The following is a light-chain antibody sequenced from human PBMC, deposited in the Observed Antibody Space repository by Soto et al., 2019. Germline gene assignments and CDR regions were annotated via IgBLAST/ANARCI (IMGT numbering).Light chain of an antibody. Sequence: QSALTQSPSASGSPGQSVTISCTGSSSDVGGHNYVSWYQQHPGKAPKLMIYEVSKRPSGVPDRFSGSKSGNTASLTVSGLQAEDEADYYCSSYAGRNSVFGTGTKLTVL. CDR3: SSYAGRNSV. CDR2: EVS. J-gene: IGLJ1*01. CDR1: SSDVGGHNY. V-gene: IGLV2-8*01.